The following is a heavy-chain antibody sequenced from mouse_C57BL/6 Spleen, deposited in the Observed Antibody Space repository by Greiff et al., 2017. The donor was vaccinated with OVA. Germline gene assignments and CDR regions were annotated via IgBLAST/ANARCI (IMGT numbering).Heavy chain of an antibody. Sequence: EVHLVESGGGLVKPGGSLKLSCAASGFTFSSYAMSWVRQTPEKRLEWVATISDGGSYTYYPDSVKGRFTISRDNAKNNLYLQMSHLKSEDTAMYYCARGGYDYDRYFDVWGTGTTVTVSS. CDR1: GFTFSSYA. V-gene: IGHV5-4*01. J-gene: IGHJ1*03. CDR2: ISDGGSYT. D-gene: IGHD2-4*01. CDR3: ARGGYDYDRYFDV.